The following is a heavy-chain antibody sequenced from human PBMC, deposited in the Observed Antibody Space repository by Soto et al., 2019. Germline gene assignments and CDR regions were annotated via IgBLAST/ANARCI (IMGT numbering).Heavy chain of an antibody. CDR3: ARGRRTTVTIDY. Sequence: SETLSLTCTVSGGSISSGDYYWSWIRQPPGKGLEWIGYIYYSGSTYYNPSLKSRATISVDTSKNQFSLKLSSVTAADTAVSYCARGRRTTVTIDYWGQGTLVTVSS. CDR1: GGSISSGDYY. CDR2: IYYSGST. J-gene: IGHJ4*02. D-gene: IGHD4-17*01. V-gene: IGHV4-30-4*01.